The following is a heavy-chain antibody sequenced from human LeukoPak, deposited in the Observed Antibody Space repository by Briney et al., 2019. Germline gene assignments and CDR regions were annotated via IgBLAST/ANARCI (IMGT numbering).Heavy chain of an antibody. CDR1: GGPISSSSYY. D-gene: IGHD5/OR15-5a*01. CDR2: IYYSGST. CDR3: AGDLRFNDY. Sequence: SETLSLTCTVSGGPISSSSYYWGWIRQPPGKGLEWIGSIYYSGSTYYNPSLKSRVTISVDTSKNQFSLKLSSVTAADTAVYYCAGDLRFNDYWGQGTLVTVSS. J-gene: IGHJ4*02. V-gene: IGHV4-39*01.